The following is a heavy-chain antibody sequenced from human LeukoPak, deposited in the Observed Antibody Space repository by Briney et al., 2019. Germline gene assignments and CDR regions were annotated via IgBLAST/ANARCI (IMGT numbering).Heavy chain of an antibody. J-gene: IGHJ4*02. CDR2: IYNDGST. CDR3: AITGESSNWALYFDY. V-gene: IGHV3-53*01. Sequence: GGSLRLSCAVSGFTVSSNYMSWVRQAPGKGLEWVSAIYNDGSTFYADSVKGRFTISRDNPKNTLYLQMNSLRAEDTAVYYCAITGESSNWALYFDYWGQGTLVTVSS. CDR1: GFTVSSNY. D-gene: IGHD6-13*01.